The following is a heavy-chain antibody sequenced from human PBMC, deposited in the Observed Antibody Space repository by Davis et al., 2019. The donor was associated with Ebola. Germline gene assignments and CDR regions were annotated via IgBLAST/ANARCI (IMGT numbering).Heavy chain of an antibody. D-gene: IGHD5-12*01. V-gene: IGHV4-31*03. Sequence: MPSETLSPTCTLSGGSISSGGYYWSWTRQHPGKGLEGIVYIYYSGSTYYNPSLKSRVTISVDTSKNQFSLKLSSVTAADTAVYYCARLYSGFVYYGMDVWGKGTTVNVSS. CDR1: GGSISSGGYY. J-gene: IGHJ6*04. CDR2: IYYSGST. CDR3: ARLYSGFVYYGMDV.